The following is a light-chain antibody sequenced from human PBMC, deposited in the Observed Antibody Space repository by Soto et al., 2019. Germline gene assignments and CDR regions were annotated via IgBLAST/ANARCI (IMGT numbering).Light chain of an antibody. Sequence: QSVLTQPASVSGSPGHSIAISCTGTSSDVGGYNYVSWYQQHPGKAPKLMIYEVSNRPSGVSNRFSGSKSGNTASLTISGLQAEDEADYYCSSYTSSSTYVFGTGTKVT. V-gene: IGLV2-14*01. J-gene: IGLJ1*01. CDR2: EVS. CDR1: SSDVGGYNY. CDR3: SSYTSSSTYV.